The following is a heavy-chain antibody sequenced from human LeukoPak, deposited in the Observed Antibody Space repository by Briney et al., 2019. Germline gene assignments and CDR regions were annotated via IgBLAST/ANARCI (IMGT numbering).Heavy chain of an antibody. Sequence: SETLSLTCTVSGGSIGTYYWTWIRQPPGKGLEWIGYIFYSGSTNYNPSLKSRVTISVDTSKNQFSLKLSSVTAADTAVYYCARADFWSGPVDYWGQGTLVTVSS. CDR2: IFYSGST. CDR3: ARADFWSGPVDY. D-gene: IGHD3-3*01. CDR1: GGSIGTYY. J-gene: IGHJ4*02. V-gene: IGHV4-59*01.